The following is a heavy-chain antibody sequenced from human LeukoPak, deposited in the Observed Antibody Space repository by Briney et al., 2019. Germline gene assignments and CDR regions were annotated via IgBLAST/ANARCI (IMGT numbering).Heavy chain of an antibody. CDR1: GGTFSSYA. V-gene: IGHV1-69*04. Sequence: SVKVSCKASGGTFSSYAISWVRQAPGQGPEWMGRIIPILGIANYAQKFQGRVTITADKSTSTAYMELSSLRSEDTAVYYCARSRSGSCSTLWGQGTLVTVSS. D-gene: IGHD2-15*01. J-gene: IGHJ4*02. CDR2: IIPILGIA. CDR3: ARSRSGSCSTL.